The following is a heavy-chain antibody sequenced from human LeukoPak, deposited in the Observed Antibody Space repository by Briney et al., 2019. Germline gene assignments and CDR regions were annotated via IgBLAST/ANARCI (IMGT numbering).Heavy chain of an antibody. Sequence: GASVKVSCTASGHIFTVDSIHWVRQAPGQGLEWLGWLHLNGGGTYRAQKFEGRVTMTKGSSISTASMELSGLTSDDTAVYYCATAQRCSGGTCYAWTDAFHVWGQGTMVIVSS. J-gene: IGHJ3*01. D-gene: IGHD2-15*01. CDR2: LHLNGGGT. V-gene: IGHV1-2*02. CDR1: GHIFTVDS. CDR3: ATAQRCSGGTCYAWTDAFHV.